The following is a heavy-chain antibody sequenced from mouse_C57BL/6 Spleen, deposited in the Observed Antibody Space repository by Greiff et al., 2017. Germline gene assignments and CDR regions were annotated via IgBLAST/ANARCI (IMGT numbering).Heavy chain of an antibody. Sequence: QVQLQQSDAELVKPGASVKISCKVSGYTFTDHTIHWMKQRPEQGLEWIGYIYPRDGSTKYNEKFKGKATLTADKSSSTAYMQLNSLTSEDSAVYFCARVPYYYGSPPGAMDYWGQGTSVTVSS. V-gene: IGHV1-78*01. D-gene: IGHD1-1*01. J-gene: IGHJ4*01. CDR2: IYPRDGST. CDR1: GYTFTDHT. CDR3: ARVPYYYGSPPGAMDY.